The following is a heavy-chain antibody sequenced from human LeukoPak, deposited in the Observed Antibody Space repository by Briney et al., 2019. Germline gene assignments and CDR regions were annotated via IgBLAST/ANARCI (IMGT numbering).Heavy chain of an antibody. Sequence: PSETLSLTCTVSGGSISSYYWSWIRQPAGKGLEWIGRIYTSGSTNYNPSLKGRVTISVDTSKNQFSLKLSSVTAADTAVYYCARHISRDWWSQRGYGAFDIWGQGTMVTVSS. J-gene: IGHJ3*02. CDR2: IYTSGST. V-gene: IGHV4-4*07. CDR1: GGSISSYY. D-gene: IGHD2-8*02. CDR3: ARHISRDWWSQRGYGAFDI.